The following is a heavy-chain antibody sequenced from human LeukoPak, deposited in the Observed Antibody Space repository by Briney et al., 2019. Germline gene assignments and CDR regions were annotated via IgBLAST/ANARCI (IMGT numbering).Heavy chain of an antibody. J-gene: IGHJ4*02. CDR3: ARVRRQQLEFDY. CDR2: IYGGGST. V-gene: IGHV3-66*01. CDR1: GFSVNSNY. Sequence: PGGSLRLSCAASGFSVNSNYMSWVRQAPGKGLEWVSLIYGGGSTYYADSVRGRFTISRDNSQNTLYLQMNSLRVDDTAVYYCARVRRQQLEFDYWGQGTLVTVSS. D-gene: IGHD6-13*01.